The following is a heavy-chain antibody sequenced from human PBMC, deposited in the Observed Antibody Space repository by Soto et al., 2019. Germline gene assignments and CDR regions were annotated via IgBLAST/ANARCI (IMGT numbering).Heavy chain of an antibody. CDR2: IWYDGSNK. D-gene: IGHD3-10*01. CDR1: GFTFSSYG. Sequence: PGGSLRLSCAASGFTFSSYGMHWVRQAPGKGLEWVAVIWYDGSNKYYADSVKGRFTISRDNSKNTLYLQMNSLRAEDTAVYYCARPYYYGSGSYYPDYWGQGTLVTVSS. J-gene: IGHJ4*02. V-gene: IGHV3-33*01. CDR3: ARPYYYGSGSYYPDY.